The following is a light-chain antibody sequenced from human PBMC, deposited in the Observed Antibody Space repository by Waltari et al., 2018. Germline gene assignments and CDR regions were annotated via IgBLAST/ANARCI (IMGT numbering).Light chain of an antibody. CDR1: QDVSSSY. Sequence: EIVFTQSPGTLSFPQRVRATPACRASQDVSSSYLAWYQQKPGQAPRLLIYGTSTRATGIPDRFSGSGSGTDFTLTISRLEPEDFAVYYCQQYGNSPYTFGQGTKLEIK. CDR2: GTS. CDR3: QQYGNSPYT. J-gene: IGKJ2*01. V-gene: IGKV3-20*01.